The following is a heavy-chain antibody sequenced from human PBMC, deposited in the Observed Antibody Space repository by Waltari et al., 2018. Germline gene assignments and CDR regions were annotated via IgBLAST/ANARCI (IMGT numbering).Heavy chain of an antibody. J-gene: IGHJ4*02. CDR2: IKQDGSEK. CDR3: ARGRATNDY. V-gene: IGHV3-7*01. CDR1: GFTFSNYL. Sequence: EVQLVESGGGLVQPGGSLRLSCAASGFTFSNYLMTWVRQAPGKGLEWVANIKQDGSEKYYVDSVKGRFTISRDNAKNSLYLQTNSLRAEDTAVYYCARGRATNDYWGQGTLVTVSS.